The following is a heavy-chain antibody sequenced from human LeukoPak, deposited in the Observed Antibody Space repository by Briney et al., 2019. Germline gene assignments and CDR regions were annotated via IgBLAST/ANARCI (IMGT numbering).Heavy chain of an antibody. CDR1: GYTFTGYY. D-gene: IGHD5-24*01. CDR2: INPNSGGT. Sequence: ASVKVSCKASGYTFTGYYMHWVRQAPGQGLEWMGWINPNSGGTNYAQKFQGRVTTTRDTSISTAYMELSRLRSDDTAVYYCARVCRGRYYCGMDVWGQGTTVTVS. CDR3: ARVCRGRYYCGMDV. V-gene: IGHV1-2*02. J-gene: IGHJ6*02.